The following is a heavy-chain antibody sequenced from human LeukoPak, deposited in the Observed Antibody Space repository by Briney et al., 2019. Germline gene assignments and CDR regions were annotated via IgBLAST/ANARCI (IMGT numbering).Heavy chain of an antibody. D-gene: IGHD1/OR15-1a*01. CDR1: GNYG. CDR2: VNSDGSWT. Sequence: GGSLRLSCAASGNYGMHWVRQAPGKGLVWVSHVNSDGSWTSHADSVKGRFTISKDNAKNTVYLQMNNLRTEGPAVYYSVTFHVNNWGRGTLVTVSS. J-gene: IGHJ4*02. CDR3: VTFHVNN. V-gene: IGHV3-74*01.